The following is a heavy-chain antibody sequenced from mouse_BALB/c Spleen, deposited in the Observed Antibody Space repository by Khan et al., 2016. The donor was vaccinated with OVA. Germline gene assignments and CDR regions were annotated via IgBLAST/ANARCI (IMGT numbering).Heavy chain of an antibody. V-gene: IGHV5-17*02. CDR3: ARSMISTWYFVC. Sequence: EVELVESGGGLVQPGGSRKLSCAASGFTFSSFGMHWVRQAPEKGLEWVAYISSGNATIYYADIVKGRFTISRDNPKNNLFLQMTSLRSAGTAMYYCARSMISTWYFVCWGAGTTVTGSS. CDR1: GFTFSSFG. J-gene: IGHJ1*01. D-gene: IGHD2-4*01. CDR2: ISSGNATI.